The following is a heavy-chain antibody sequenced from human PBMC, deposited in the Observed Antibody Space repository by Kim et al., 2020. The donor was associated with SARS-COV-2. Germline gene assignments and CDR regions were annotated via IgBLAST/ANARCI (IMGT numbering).Heavy chain of an antibody. CDR3: ARVYGGWRLRYYYYYYGMDV. J-gene: IGHJ6*02. D-gene: IGHD6-19*01. Sequence: GGSLRLSCAASGFTFSSYSMNWVRQAPGKGLEWVSYISSSSSTIYYADSVKGRFTISRDNAKNSLYLQMNSLRDEDTAVYYCARVYGGWRLRYYYYYYGMDVWGQGTTVTVSS. V-gene: IGHV3-48*02. CDR2: ISSSSSTI. CDR1: GFTFSSYS.